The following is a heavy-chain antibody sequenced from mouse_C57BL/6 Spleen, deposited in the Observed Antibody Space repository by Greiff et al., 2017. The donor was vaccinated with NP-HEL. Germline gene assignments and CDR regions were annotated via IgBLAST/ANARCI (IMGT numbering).Heavy chain of an antibody. V-gene: IGHV1-26*01. CDR3: ARWRIYYDYDESSQGYAMDY. J-gene: IGHJ4*01. D-gene: IGHD2-4*01. Sequence: EVQLQQSGPELVKPGASVKISCKASGYTFTDYYMNWVKQSHGKSLEWIGDINPNNGGTSYNQKFKGKATLTVDKSSSTAYMELRSLTSEDSAVYYCARWRIYYDYDESSQGYAMDYWGQGTSVTVSS. CDR2: INPNNGGT. CDR1: GYTFTDYY.